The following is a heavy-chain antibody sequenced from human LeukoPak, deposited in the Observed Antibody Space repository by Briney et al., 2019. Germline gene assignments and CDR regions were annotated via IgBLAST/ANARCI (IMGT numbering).Heavy chain of an antibody. CDR1: GAIIKREGFN. Sequence: PSETLSLTCSVSGAIIKREGFNWDWIRQPPGKGLEYIGSIFYNGNTYYNPSLESRVTISVDTSKNQFSLNLYSVTAADTAVYYCTRRPKEPGFWSCYVDSWGQGTLVTVSS. CDR2: IFYNGNT. D-gene: IGHD3-3*01. V-gene: IGHV4-39*01. J-gene: IGHJ4*02. CDR3: TRRPKEPGFWSCYVDS.